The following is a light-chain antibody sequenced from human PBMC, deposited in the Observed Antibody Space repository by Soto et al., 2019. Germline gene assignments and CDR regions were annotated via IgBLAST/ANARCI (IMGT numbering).Light chain of an antibody. J-gene: IGKJ5*01. Sequence: DIVLTQSPATLSLSPGERATLSCRASQRIGDYLAWYQQRPGQAPRLLIYDASTTAAGTPARFSGSGSGSDYTLTISSLQPDDFAVYYCQQRYVLPITVGQGTRLDIK. CDR3: QQRYVLPIT. CDR1: QRIGDY. V-gene: IGKV3-11*01. CDR2: DAS.